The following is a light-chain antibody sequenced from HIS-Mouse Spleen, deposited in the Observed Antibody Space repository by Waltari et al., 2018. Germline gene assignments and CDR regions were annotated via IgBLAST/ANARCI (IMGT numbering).Light chain of an antibody. CDR2: YYSDSDK. Sequence: QPVLTQPPSSSASPGESARLTCTLPSDTNVGSYNIYSSPQTPGSPPRYLLYYYSDSDKGQGSGVPSRFSGSKDASANTGILLISGLQSEDEADYYCMIWPSNASPVVFGGGTKLTVL. CDR3: MIWPSNASPVV. J-gene: IGLJ2*01. V-gene: IGLV5-37*01. CDR1: SDTNVGSYN.